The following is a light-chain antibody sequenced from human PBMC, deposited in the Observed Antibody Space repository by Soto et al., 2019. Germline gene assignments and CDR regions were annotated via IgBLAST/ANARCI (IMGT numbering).Light chain of an antibody. J-gene: IGKJ1*01. Sequence: DILMTQSPATLSASPGERATLSFRASQNLRSNLAWYQQKPGQAPRLLIYGASTRPTGIPDRFSGSWAGKVFPLTISRLEDEDCAYYYCQQYSSSCTFGQGTKVDIK. CDR1: QNLRSN. CDR2: GAS. CDR3: QQYSSSCT. V-gene: IGKV3D-15*01.